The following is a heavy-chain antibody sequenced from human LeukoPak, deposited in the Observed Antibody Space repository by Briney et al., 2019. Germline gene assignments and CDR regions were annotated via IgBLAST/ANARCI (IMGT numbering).Heavy chain of an antibody. Sequence: QPGGSLRLSCEASGFTFSNYWMHWVRQPPGKGLMWVSQISTDGSQTFYADSVKGRFTISRDNAQNTLFLQMDSLRPEDTAVYYCVRSLRSADFWGQGTLVTVSS. CDR3: VRSLRSADF. CDR2: ISTDGSQT. J-gene: IGHJ4*02. V-gene: IGHV3-74*01. CDR1: GFTFSNYW.